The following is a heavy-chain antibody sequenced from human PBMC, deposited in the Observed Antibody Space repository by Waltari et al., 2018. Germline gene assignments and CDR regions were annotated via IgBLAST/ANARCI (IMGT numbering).Heavy chain of an antibody. D-gene: IGHD1-1*01. Sequence: EMQLVESGGGLVQPGGSLRLSCAASCFTFSSYWMHWVRQAPGKGLVWVSRINRDGSSTSYADSVKGRFTISRDNAKNTLYLQMNSLRAEDTAVYYCARGTLYYMDVWGKGTTVTISS. V-gene: IGHV3-74*01. CDR3: ARGTLYYMDV. CDR1: CFTFSSYW. J-gene: IGHJ6*03. CDR2: INRDGSST.